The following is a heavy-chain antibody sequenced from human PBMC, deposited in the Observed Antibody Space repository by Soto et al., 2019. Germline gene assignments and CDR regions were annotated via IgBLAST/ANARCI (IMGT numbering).Heavy chain of an antibody. CDR2: ISSSSYI. Sequence: PGGSLRLSCAASGFTFSSYSMNWVRQAPGKGLEWVSSISSSSYIYYADSVKGRFTISRDNAKNSLYLQMNSLRAEDTAVYYCARDPSSKSVDPDWFDPWGQGTLVTVSS. CDR3: ARDPSSKSVDPDWFDP. CDR1: GFTFSSYS. V-gene: IGHV3-21*01. D-gene: IGHD6-19*01. J-gene: IGHJ5*02.